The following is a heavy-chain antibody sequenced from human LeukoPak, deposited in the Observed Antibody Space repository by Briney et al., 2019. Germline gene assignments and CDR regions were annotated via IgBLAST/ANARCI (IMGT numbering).Heavy chain of an antibody. CDR3: AKLLNSAAGTDYFDY. V-gene: IGHV3-33*06. D-gene: IGHD6-13*01. J-gene: IGHJ4*02. Sequence: PGGSLRLSCAASGFTFSSYGMHWVRQAPGKGLEWVALIWYDESNKYYADSVKGRFTISRDNSKNTLYLQMNSLRAEDTAVYYCAKLLNSAAGTDYFDYWGQGTLVTVSS. CDR1: GFTFSSYG. CDR2: IWYDESNK.